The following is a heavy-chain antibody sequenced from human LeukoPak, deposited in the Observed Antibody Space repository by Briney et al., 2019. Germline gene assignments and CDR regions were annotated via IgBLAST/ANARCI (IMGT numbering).Heavy chain of an antibody. J-gene: IGHJ4*02. CDR2: INHSGST. Sequence: SETLSLTCAVYGGSFGGYYWCWIRQPPGKGLEWIGEINHSGSTIYNPSLKSRVTFSVDTSKNQFSLKLSSVTAADTAVYFCARGRKDWGQGTLVTVSS. CDR3: ARGRKD. CDR1: GGSFGGYY. V-gene: IGHV4-34*01.